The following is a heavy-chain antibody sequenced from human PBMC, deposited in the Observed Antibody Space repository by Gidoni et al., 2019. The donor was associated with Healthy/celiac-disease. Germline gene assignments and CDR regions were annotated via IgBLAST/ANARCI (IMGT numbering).Heavy chain of an antibody. CDR3: ATFYGDYYYYGMDV. Sequence: EVQLVESGGGLVQPGGSLRLSCAATEFTFSSYSMNWVRQAPGRGLEWVSYISSSSSTIYYADSVKGRFTISRDNAKNSLYLQMNSLRAEDTAVYYCATFYGDYYYYGMDVWGKGTTVTVSS. V-gene: IGHV3-48*01. J-gene: IGHJ6*04. CDR2: ISSSSSTI. D-gene: IGHD4-17*01. CDR1: EFTFSSYS.